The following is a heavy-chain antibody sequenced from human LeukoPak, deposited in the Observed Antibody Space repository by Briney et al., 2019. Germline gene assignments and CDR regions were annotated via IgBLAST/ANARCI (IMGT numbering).Heavy chain of an antibody. J-gene: IGHJ4*02. CDR2: ISGSGGST. V-gene: IGHV3-23*01. CDR1: GFTFSSYA. Sequence: PGGSLRLSCAASGFTFSSYAMSWVRQAPGKGLEWVSAISGSGGSTYYADSVKGRFTISRDNSKNTLYLQMNSLRAEDTAVYYCAKIPYCSSTSCSIDYWGQGTLVTVSS. D-gene: IGHD2-2*01. CDR3: AKIPYCSSTSCSIDY.